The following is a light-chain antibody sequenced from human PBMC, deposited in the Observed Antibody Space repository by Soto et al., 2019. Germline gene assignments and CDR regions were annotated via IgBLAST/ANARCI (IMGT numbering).Light chain of an antibody. J-gene: IGKJ4*01. CDR2: DTS. V-gene: IGKV3-15*01. Sequence: EIVMTPSPATLSVSPGERDTLSCRAIRGIGSTLAWYQQKPGQTPRLLIYDTSTRATGVTAMFIGSASGTEFTLTITSLQSEDFAIYYCQHYVTWPLSFGGGTRVENK. CDR3: QHYVTWPLS. CDR1: RGIGST.